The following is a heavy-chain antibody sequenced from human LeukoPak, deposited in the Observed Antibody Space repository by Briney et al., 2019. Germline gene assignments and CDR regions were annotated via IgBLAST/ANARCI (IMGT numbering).Heavy chain of an antibody. CDR2: ISTSSSYI. V-gene: IGHV3-21*01. CDR3: ARDGYSSGWKEVYYYYYMDV. CDR1: GFTFSTYN. D-gene: IGHD6-19*01. Sequence: PGGSLRLSCAASGFTFSTYNMNWVRQAPGEGLEWVSSISTSSSYIYYADSVRGRSTISRDNAKNSLYLQMNSLRAEDSAVYYCARDGYSSGWKEVYYYYYMDVWGKGTTVTVSS. J-gene: IGHJ6*03.